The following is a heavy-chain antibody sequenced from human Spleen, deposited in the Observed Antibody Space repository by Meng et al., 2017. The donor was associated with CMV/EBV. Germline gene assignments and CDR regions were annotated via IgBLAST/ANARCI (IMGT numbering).Heavy chain of an antibody. Sequence: SETLSLTCAVYDGSFSGYYWSWIRQPPGKGLEWIGYIYYSGSTNYNPNYNPSLKSRVTISGDTSKNQLSLKLSSVTAADTAVYYCARTRAGTLDYWGQGTLVTVSS. CDR2: IYYSGSTNYNP. V-gene: IGHV4-59*01. J-gene: IGHJ4*02. D-gene: IGHD3-16*01. CDR1: DGSFSGYY. CDR3: ARTRAGTLDY.